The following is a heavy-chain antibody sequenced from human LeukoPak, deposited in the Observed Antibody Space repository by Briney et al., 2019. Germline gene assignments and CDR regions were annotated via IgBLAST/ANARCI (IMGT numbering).Heavy chain of an antibody. D-gene: IGHD6-6*01. CDR2: ISAYNGNT. Sequence: ASVKVSCKASGYTFTSYGISWVRQAPGQGLEWMGWISAYNGNTNYAQKLQGRVTMTTDTSTSTAYMELRSLRSEDTAVYYCASDRGIAARRRYFDYWGQGTLVTVSS. CDR1: GYTFTSYG. J-gene: IGHJ4*02. CDR3: ASDRGIAARRRYFDY. V-gene: IGHV1-18*01.